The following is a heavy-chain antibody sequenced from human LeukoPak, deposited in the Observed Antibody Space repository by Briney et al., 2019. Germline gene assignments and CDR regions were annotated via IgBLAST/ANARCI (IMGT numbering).Heavy chain of an antibody. J-gene: IGHJ4*02. CDR3: AKAHMIRGVISRAAASDY. CDR1: GFTFSSYG. CDR2: ISYDGSNK. V-gene: IGHV3-30*18. D-gene: IGHD3-10*01. Sequence: GGSLRLSCAASGFTFSSYGMHWVRQVPGKGLEWVAVISYDGSNKYYADSVKGRFTISRDNSKNTLYLQMNSLRAEDTAVYYCAKAHMIRGVISRAAASDYWGQGTLVTVSS.